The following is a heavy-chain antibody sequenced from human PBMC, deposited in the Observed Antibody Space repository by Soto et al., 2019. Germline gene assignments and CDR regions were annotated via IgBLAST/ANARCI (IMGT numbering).Heavy chain of an antibody. D-gene: IGHD6-13*01. CDR1: GYTFTSYA. J-gene: IGHJ5*02. CDR2: INAGNGNT. CDR3: AGDRQQRNWCAP. Sequence: QVQLVQSGAEEKKPGASVKVSCKASGYTFTSYAMHWVRQAPGQRLEWMGWINAGNGNTKYSQKFQGRVTITRDTSAITAYMELRNLRSEDTAVEYGAGDRQQRNWCAPWGQGSLVTVSS. V-gene: IGHV1-3*05.